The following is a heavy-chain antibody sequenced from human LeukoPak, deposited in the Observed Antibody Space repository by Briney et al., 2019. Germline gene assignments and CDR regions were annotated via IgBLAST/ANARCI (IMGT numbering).Heavy chain of an antibody. CDR1: GFTFSSYA. D-gene: IGHD3-10*01. CDR2: ISYDGSNK. CDR3: ARSALTMVRGVFQH. V-gene: IGHV3-30*04. J-gene: IGHJ1*01. Sequence: GRSLRLSCAASGFTFSSYAMHWVRQAPGKGLEWVAVISYDGSNKYYADSVKGRFTISRDNSKNTLYLQMNSLRAEDTAVYCCARSALTMVRGVFQHWGQGTLVTVSS.